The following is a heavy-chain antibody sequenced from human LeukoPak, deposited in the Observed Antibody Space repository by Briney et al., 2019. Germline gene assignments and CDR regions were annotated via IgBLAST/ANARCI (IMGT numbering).Heavy chain of an antibody. CDR1: GGSISSGGYY. J-gene: IGHJ5*02. D-gene: IGHD1-26*01. V-gene: IGHV4-39*01. CDR3: ARRTVGATGP. CDR2: IYYSGST. Sequence: SETLSLTCTVSGGSISSGGYYWSWIRQPPGKGLEWIGSIYYSGSTYYNPSLKSRVTTSVDTSKNQFSLKLSSVTAADTAVYYCARRTVGATGPWGQGTLVTVSS.